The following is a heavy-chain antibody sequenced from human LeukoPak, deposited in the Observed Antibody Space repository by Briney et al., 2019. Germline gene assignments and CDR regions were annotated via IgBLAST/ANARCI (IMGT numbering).Heavy chain of an antibody. Sequence: SVKVSCKASGGTFSSYTISWVRQAPGQGLEWMGRIIAIFGTTNYAQKFQGRVAITTDESTSTGYMEPSSLRSEDTAVYYCARAVAGTEVDFFDYWGQRTPVTVSS. J-gene: IGHJ4*02. D-gene: IGHD6-19*01. CDR1: GGTFSSYT. CDR3: ARAVAGTEVDFFDY. CDR2: IIAIFGTT. V-gene: IGHV1-69*05.